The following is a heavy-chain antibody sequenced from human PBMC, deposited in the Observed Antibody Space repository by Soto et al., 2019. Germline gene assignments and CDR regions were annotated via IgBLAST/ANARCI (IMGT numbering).Heavy chain of an antibody. CDR3: ARAFYGSGTFYYYYYGVDV. V-gene: IGHV4-4*02. CDR2: IYHSGST. J-gene: IGHJ6*02. CDR1: GGSISSSNW. Sequence: SETLSLTCAVSGGSISSSNWWSWVRQSPGKGLEWIGEIYHSGSTNYNPSLKSRVTISVDKSKNQFSLKLSSVTAADTAVYYCARAFYGSGTFYYYYYGVDVWGQGTTVS. D-gene: IGHD3-10*01.